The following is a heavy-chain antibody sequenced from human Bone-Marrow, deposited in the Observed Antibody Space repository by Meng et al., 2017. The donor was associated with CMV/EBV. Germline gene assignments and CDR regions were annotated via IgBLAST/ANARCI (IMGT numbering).Heavy chain of an antibody. Sequence: ASVKVSCKASGYTFTSYGISWVRQAPGQGLEWMGWMNPNSGNTGYAQKFQGRVTMTRNTSISTAYMELSSLRSEDTAVYYCARGDYGDPPEYWGQGTLVTVSS. CDR1: GYTFTSYG. D-gene: IGHD4-17*01. CDR3: ARGDYGDPPEY. J-gene: IGHJ4*02. CDR2: MNPNSGNT. V-gene: IGHV1-8*02.